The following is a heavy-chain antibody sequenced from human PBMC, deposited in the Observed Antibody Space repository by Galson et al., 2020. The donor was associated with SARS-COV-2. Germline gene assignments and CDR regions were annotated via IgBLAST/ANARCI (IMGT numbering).Heavy chain of an antibody. V-gene: IGHV3-9*01. CDR1: GFTFDAYA. CDR3: AKGLIPVLPTAIGY. J-gene: IGHJ4*02. D-gene: IGHD2-2*02. Sequence: SLRFSCAASGFTFDAYAMHWVRQAPVKGLEWFSGISWNIGTIGYADSVTGRFTISRDNAKNSLYLQMNSLRAEDTALYYCAKGLIPVLPTAIGYWGQGTLVTVSS. CDR2: ISWNIGTI.